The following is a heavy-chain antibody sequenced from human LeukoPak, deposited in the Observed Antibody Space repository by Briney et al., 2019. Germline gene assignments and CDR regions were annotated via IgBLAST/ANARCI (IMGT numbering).Heavy chain of an antibody. V-gene: IGHV4-59*08. CDR3: ARVRKLYYYDSSGYFYSDQFDY. Sequence: PSETLSLTCTVSGGSISSYYWSWIRQTPGKGLEWIGYIYYSGSTNYNPSLKSRVTISVDTSKNQFSLKLSSVTAADTAVYYCARVRKLYYYDSSGYFYSDQFDYWGQGTLVTVSS. CDR2: IYYSGST. D-gene: IGHD3-22*01. J-gene: IGHJ4*02. CDR1: GGSISSYY.